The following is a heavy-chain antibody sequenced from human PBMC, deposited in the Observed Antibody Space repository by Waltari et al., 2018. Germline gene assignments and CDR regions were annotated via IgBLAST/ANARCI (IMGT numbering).Heavy chain of an antibody. J-gene: IGHJ4*02. Sequence: VQLQESGPGLVKPSETLSLTCPGSGGPTSSSYWSWTRPPPGKGLEWIGYIYYSGSTNYNPSLKSRVTISVDTSKNQFSLKLSSVTAADTAVYYCARVPKDTAMVYFDYWGQGTLVTVSS. V-gene: IGHV4-59*01. D-gene: IGHD5-18*01. CDR1: GGPTSSSY. CDR2: IYYSGST. CDR3: ARVPKDTAMVYFDY.